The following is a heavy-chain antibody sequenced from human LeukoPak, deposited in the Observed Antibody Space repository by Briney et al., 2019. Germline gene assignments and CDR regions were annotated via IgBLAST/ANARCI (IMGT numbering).Heavy chain of an antibody. Sequence: SETLSLTCTVSGVSISSSSYYWGWIRQPPGKGLEWIGSIYYSGSTYYNPSLKSRVTISVDTSKNQFSLKLSSVTAADTAVYYCASLVESMVRGVIITWFDPWGQGTPVTVSS. J-gene: IGHJ5*02. V-gene: IGHV4-39*01. CDR2: IYYSGST. CDR1: GVSISSSSYY. CDR3: ASLVESMVRGVIITWFDP. D-gene: IGHD3-10*01.